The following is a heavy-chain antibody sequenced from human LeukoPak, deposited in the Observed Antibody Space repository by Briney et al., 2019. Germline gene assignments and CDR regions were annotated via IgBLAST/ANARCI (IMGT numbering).Heavy chain of an antibody. CDR1: GGSISSGSYY. CDR2: IYTSGST. J-gene: IGHJ4*02. Sequence: PSQTLSLTCTVSGGSISSGSYYWSWIRQPAGKGLEWIGRIYTSGSTNYNPSLKSRVTISVDTSKNQFSLKLSSVTAADTAVYCCARGYCSGGSCHPLDYWGQGTLVTVSS. V-gene: IGHV4-61*02. D-gene: IGHD2-15*01. CDR3: ARGYCSGGSCHPLDY.